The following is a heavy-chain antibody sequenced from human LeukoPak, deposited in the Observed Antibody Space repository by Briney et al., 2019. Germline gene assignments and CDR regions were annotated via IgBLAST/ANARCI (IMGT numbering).Heavy chain of an antibody. V-gene: IGHV4-34*01. J-gene: IGHJ3*02. D-gene: IGHD1-14*01. CDR3: ARHEWGITNAFDI. Sequence: SETLSLTCAVYGGSFSGYYWSWIRQPPGKGLEWIGEINHSGSINYNPSLKSRVTISVDTSKKQFSLKLRSVTAADTAVYYCARHEWGITNAFDIWGQGTMVTVSS. CDR1: GGSFSGYY. CDR2: INHSGSI.